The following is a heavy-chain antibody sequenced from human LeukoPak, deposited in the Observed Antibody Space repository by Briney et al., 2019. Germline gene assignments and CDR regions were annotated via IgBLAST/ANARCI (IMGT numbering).Heavy chain of an antibody. V-gene: IGHV3-7*01. Sequence: TGGSLRLSCAASGFTFSSYWMSWVRQAPGKGLKWVANIKQDGSEKYYVDSVKGRFTISRDNAKNTLYLQMNSLRAEDTAVYYCGRDTGDETHDAFDIWGQGTMVTVSS. CDR1: GFTFSSYW. CDR3: GRDTGDETHDAFDI. J-gene: IGHJ3*02. D-gene: IGHD1-14*01. CDR2: IKQDGSEK.